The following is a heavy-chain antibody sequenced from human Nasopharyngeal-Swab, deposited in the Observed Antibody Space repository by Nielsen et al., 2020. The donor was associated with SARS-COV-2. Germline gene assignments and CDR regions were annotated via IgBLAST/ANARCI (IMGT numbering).Heavy chain of an antibody. CDR3: AREIKQLARNWFDP. J-gene: IGHJ5*02. V-gene: IGHV4-4*07. CDR2: TYTSGST. Sequence: SETLSLTCTVSGGSISSYYWSWIRQPAGKGLEWIGRTYTSGSTNYNPSLKSRVTMSVDTSKNQFSLKLSSVTAADTAVYYCAREIKQLARNWFDPWGQGTLVTVSS. CDR1: GGSISSYY. D-gene: IGHD6-13*01.